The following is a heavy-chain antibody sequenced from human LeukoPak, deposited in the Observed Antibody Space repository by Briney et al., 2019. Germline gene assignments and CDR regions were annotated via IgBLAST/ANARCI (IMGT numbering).Heavy chain of an antibody. J-gene: IGHJ5*02. CDR1: GGSISSSSYY. V-gene: IGHV4-39*01. Sequence: SETLSLTCTVSGGSISSSSYYWGWIRQPPGKGLEWIGSIYYSGSTYYNPSLKSRVTISVDTSKNQFSLKLSSVTAADTAVYYCARHKPHRGYSWGAAPAWFDPWGQGTLVTVSS. CDR3: ARHKPHRGYSWGAAPAWFDP. D-gene: IGHD5-18*01. CDR2: IYYSGST.